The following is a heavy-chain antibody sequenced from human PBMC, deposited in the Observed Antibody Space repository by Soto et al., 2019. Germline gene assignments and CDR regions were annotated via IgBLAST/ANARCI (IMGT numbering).Heavy chain of an antibody. Sequence: EVQVLESGGGLVQPGGSLRLSCVASGFSFSGYAMSWVRQAPGKGLVWVSSMTATGVSIYYADSVRGRFTISRDNSKNTLYLQMSSLRAEDTATYYCAKDSIPYSSSYDLDHWGRGALVTVSS. D-gene: IGHD6-6*01. CDR1: GFSFSGYA. V-gene: IGHV3-23*01. CDR2: MTATGVSI. CDR3: AKDSIPYSSSYDLDH. J-gene: IGHJ4*02.